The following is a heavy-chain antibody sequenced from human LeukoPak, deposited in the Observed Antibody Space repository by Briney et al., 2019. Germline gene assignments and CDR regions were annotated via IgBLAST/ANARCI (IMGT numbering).Heavy chain of an antibody. D-gene: IGHD3-22*01. J-gene: IGHJ4*02. CDR3: ARGYSTYYFDY. V-gene: IGHV3-20*04. CDR1: EFTFDDYG. Sequence: GGSLRLSCAASEFTFDDYGMSWVRQAPGKGLEWVSGINWNGGSTGYADSVKGRFTISRDNAKNSLYLQMNSLRAEDTALYYCARGYSTYYFDYWGQGTLVTVSS. CDR2: INWNGGST.